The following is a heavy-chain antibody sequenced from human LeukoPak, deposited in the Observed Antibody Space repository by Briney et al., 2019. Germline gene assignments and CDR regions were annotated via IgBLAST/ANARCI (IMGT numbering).Heavy chain of an antibody. Sequence: GRSLRLSCAASGFTFSSYAMHWVRQAPGKGLEWVSFISTSSSYIYYADSVKGRFTVSRDNARKSLYLQMNSLRAEDTAVYYCARGEWSSSPFDFWGQGTLVTVSS. V-gene: IGHV3-21*01. CDR1: GFTFSSYA. CDR2: ISTSSSYI. CDR3: ARGEWSSSPFDF. J-gene: IGHJ4*02. D-gene: IGHD6-6*01.